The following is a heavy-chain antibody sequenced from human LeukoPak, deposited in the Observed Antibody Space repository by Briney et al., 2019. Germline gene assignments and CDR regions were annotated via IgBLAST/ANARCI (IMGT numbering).Heavy chain of an antibody. CDR3: ARWALYTVDAFDI. CDR1: GGSISSYC. J-gene: IGHJ3*02. D-gene: IGHD2-2*02. V-gene: IGHV4-59*08. CDR2: IYYSGST. Sequence: SETLSLTCTVSGGSISSYCWSWIRQPPGKGLEWIGYIYYSGSTNYNPSLKSRVTISVDTSKNQFSLKLSSVTAADTAVYYCARWALYTVDAFDIWGQGTMVTVSS.